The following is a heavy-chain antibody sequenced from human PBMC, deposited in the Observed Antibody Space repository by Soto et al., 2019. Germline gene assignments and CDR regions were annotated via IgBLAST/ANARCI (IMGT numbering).Heavy chain of an antibody. J-gene: IGHJ5*02. CDR3: ARTSVSNYNWFDP. CDR2: ISVDNGNT. V-gene: IGHV1-18*01. D-gene: IGHD4-4*01. CDR1: GYTSTDYD. Sequence: QGQLVQSGAEVKKPGASVKVSCKASGYTSTDYDISWVRQAPGQGLEWMGWISVDNGNTKYVESLQGRVTMTTDTSTSTAYLEVRSLRSDDPAVYYCARTSVSNYNWFDPWGQGTLVAVSS.